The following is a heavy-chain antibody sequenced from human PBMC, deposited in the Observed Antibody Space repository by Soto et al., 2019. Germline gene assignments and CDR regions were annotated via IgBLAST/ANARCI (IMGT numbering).Heavy chain of an antibody. CDR3: AHILATPAGDRPPSFDY. V-gene: IGHV2-5*01. CDR2: IYWNDDK. D-gene: IGHD2-2*01. J-gene: IGHJ4*02. Sequence: EFGPTLVHPRETLTLTFTFSGFPLINIVVVYGWXRNPPGKALEWLALIYWNDDKRYSPSLKSRLTITKDTSKNQVVLTMTNMDPVDTATYYCAHILATPAGDRPPSFDYWGQGTLVTVSS. CDR1: GFPLINIVVV.